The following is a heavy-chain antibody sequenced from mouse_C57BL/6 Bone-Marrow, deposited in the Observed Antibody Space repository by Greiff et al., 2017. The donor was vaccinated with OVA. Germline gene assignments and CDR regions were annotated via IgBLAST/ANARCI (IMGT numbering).Heavy chain of an antibody. CDR3: ARAYYYGSILYWYFDV. D-gene: IGHD1-1*01. V-gene: IGHV1-64*01. CDR1: GYTFTSYW. Sequence: VQLQQPGAELVKPGASVKLSCKASGYTFTSYWMHWVKQRPGQGLEWIGLIHPNSGSNNYNEKFKSKATLTVDKSSSTAYMQLSSLTSEDSAVYYGARAYYYGSILYWYFDVWGTGTTVTVSS. J-gene: IGHJ1*03. CDR2: IHPNSGSN.